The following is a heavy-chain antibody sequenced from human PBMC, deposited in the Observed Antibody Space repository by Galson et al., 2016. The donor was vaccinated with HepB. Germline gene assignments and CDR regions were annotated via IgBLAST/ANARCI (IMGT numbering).Heavy chain of an antibody. V-gene: IGHV3-74*01. CDR1: GFIFSSYW. CDR3: ARSVNGSFDY. D-gene: IGHD1-1*01. J-gene: IGHJ4*02. Sequence: SLRLSCAASGFIFSSYWMHWVRQAPGKGLVWVSRINPYGNGTNYADSGKGRFTMSRDNAKNTLFLQMDSLKAEDTAVYYCARSVNGSFDYWGQGTLVTVSS. CDR2: INPYGNGT.